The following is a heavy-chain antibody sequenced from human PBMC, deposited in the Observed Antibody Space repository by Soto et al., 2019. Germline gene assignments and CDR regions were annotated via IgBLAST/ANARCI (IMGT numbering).Heavy chain of an antibody. D-gene: IGHD2-2*01. CDR3: VRSQRFCLTTGCYGQFAMDV. Sequence: QLQLQESGPGLVKPSETLSLTCTVSGDSISTNSYSWGWIRQPPGQGLEWIGLFYYSGSTHYNPAPKSRLTVSADTSQNHFSLKVSSVPAPATAVYYSVRSQRFCLTTGCYGQFAMDVWFPGTTVTVS. J-gene: IGHJ6*02. V-gene: IGHV4-39*02. CDR2: FYYSGST. CDR1: GDSISTNSYS.